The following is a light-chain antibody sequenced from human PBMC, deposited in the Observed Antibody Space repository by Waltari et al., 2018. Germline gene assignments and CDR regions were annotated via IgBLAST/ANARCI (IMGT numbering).Light chain of an antibody. CDR2: RNN. V-gene: IGLV1-47*01. CDR3: GGWDDSLNGWV. Sequence: QSVMTQPPSASGTPGQRVTISCSGSSSNIGHNHVYWYQQLPGAAPKPLIYRNNQRPSGVPDRFSGSKSGTSAALAISGRRSEDEADYYCGGWDDSLNGWVFGGGTKLTVL. J-gene: IGLJ3*02. CDR1: SSNIGHNH.